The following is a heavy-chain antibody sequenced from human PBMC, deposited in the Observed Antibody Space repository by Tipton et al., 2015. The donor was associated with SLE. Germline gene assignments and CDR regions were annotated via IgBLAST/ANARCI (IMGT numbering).Heavy chain of an antibody. J-gene: IGHJ6*03. CDR3: ARSGSYPYYYYYMDV. V-gene: IGHV4-59*01. Sequence: TLSLTCTVSGGSISSYYWSWIRQPPGKGLEWIGYIFYSGSTNYNSSLKSRVTILVDTSKNQFSLKLSSVTAADTAVYYCARSGSYPYYYYYMDVWGKGTTVTVSS. D-gene: IGHD1-26*01. CDR2: IFYSGST. CDR1: GGSISSYY.